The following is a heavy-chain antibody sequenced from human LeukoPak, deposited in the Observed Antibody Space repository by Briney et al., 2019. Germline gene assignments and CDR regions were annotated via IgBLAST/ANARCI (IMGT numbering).Heavy chain of an antibody. CDR2: ISSNGGST. D-gene: IGHD5-24*01. Sequence: GGTLRLSCAASGFTFSSYAMHWVRQAPGKGLEYVSVISSNGGSTYYADPVKGRFTISRDNSKNTLYLQMISLRDEDAAVYYCVKDFGDAYNYFDFWGQGTPVTASS. CDR3: VKDFGDAYNYFDF. J-gene: IGHJ4*02. CDR1: GFTFSSYA. V-gene: IGHV3-64D*06.